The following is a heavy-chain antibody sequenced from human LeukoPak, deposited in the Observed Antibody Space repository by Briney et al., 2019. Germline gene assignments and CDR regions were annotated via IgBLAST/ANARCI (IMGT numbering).Heavy chain of an antibody. Sequence: SETLSLTCAVYGGSFSGYYWSWIRQPPGKGLEWIGEINHSGITNYNPSLKSRVTISVDTSKNQFSLKLSSVTAADTAVYYCARGTGGDLKYYFDYWGQGTLVTVSS. J-gene: IGHJ4*02. D-gene: IGHD2-21*02. V-gene: IGHV4-34*01. CDR3: ARGTGGDLKYYFDY. CDR1: GGSFSGYY. CDR2: INHSGIT.